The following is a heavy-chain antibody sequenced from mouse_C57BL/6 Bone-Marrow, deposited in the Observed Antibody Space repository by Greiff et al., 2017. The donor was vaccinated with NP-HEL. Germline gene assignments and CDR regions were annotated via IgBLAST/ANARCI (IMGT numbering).Heavy chain of an antibody. CDR1: GYTFTSYW. D-gene: IGHD2-3*01. J-gene: IGHJ4*01. V-gene: IGHV1-5*01. CDR3: TTTGCGLLRRDYYAMDY. CDR2: IYPGNSDT. Sequence: VQLQQSGTVLARPGASVKMSCKTSGYTFTSYWMHWVKQRPGQGLEWIGAIYPGNSDTSYNQKFKGKAKLTAVTSASTAYMELSSLTNEDSAVYYWTTTGCGLLRRDYYAMDYWGQGTSVTVSS.